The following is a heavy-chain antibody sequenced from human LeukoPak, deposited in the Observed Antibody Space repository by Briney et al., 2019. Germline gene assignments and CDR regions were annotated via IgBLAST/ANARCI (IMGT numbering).Heavy chain of an antibody. CDR2: IEIGGDIT. D-gene: IGHD4/OR15-4a*01. Sequence: PGGSLRLSCVVSGFTFSSHAMTWVRQAPGEGLEWVSAIEIGGDITFYADSVQGRFITSRDNSKNTVYLQMNSPSVEDTAVYYCANEEVPNDYWGPGTLVTVSS. J-gene: IGHJ4*02. V-gene: IGHV3-23*01. CDR1: GFTFSSHA. CDR3: ANEEVPNDY.